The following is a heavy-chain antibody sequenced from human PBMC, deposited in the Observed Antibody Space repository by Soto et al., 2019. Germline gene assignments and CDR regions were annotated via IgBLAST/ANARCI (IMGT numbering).Heavy chain of an antibody. D-gene: IGHD1-26*01. CDR2: IYYSGST. Sequence: SETLSLTCTVSGGSISSGDYYWSWIRQPPGKGLEWIGYIYYSGSTYYNPSLKSRITINPDTSKNQFSLHLNSVTPEDTAVYYCVRLIANSWLDFGAQGTLVTVSS. J-gene: IGHJ5*01. CDR3: VRLIANSWLDF. CDR1: GGSISSGDYY. V-gene: IGHV4-30-4*01.